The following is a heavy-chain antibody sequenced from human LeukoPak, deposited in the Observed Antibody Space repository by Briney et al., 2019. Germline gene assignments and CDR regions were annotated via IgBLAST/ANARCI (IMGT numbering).Heavy chain of an antibody. V-gene: IGHV3-21*01. CDR2: ISSSSSYI. CDR3: AREDYYGSGSYWD. CDR1: GFTFSSYW. J-gene: IGHJ4*02. D-gene: IGHD3-10*01. Sequence: NSGGSLRLSCAASGFTFSSYWMSWVRQAPGKGLEWVSSISSSSSYIYYADSVKGRFTISRDNAKNSLYLQMNSLRAEDTAVYYCAREDYYGSGSYWDWGQGTLVTVSS.